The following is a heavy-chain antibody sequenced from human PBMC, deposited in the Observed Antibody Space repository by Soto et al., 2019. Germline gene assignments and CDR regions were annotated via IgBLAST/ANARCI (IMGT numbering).Heavy chain of an antibody. J-gene: IGHJ5*02. Sequence: SETLSLTCTVSGGSISSYYWSWIRQPPGKGLEWIGYIYYSGSTNYNPSLKSRVTISVDTSKNQFSLKLSSVTAADTAVYYCARHPLGVVRNWFDPWGQGTLVTVSS. CDR2: IYYSGST. V-gene: IGHV4-59*08. CDR3: ARHPLGVVRNWFDP. CDR1: GGSISSYY. D-gene: IGHD3-3*01.